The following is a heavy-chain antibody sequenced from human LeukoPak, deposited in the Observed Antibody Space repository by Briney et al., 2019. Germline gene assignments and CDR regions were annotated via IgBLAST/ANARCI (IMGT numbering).Heavy chain of an antibody. D-gene: IGHD3-22*01. CDR1: GFTFSSYG. V-gene: IGHV3-30*18. CDR3: AKGRDYYDSSGYYSRDFQH. CDR2: ISYDGSNK. J-gene: IGHJ1*01. Sequence: GGSLRLSCATSGFTFSSYGMHWVRQAPGKGLEWVAVISYDGSNKYYADSVKGRFTISRDNSKNTLYLQMNSLRAEDTAVYYCAKGRDYYDSSGYYSRDFQHWGQGTLVTVSS.